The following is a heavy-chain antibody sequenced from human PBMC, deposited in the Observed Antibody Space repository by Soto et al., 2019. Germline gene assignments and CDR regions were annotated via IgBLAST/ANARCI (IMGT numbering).Heavy chain of an antibody. Sequence: ASVKVSCKVSGYTLTELSMHWVRQAPGKGLEWMGGFDPEDGETIYAQKFQGRVTMTEDTSTDTAYMKLSSLRSEDTAVYYCASITGTTLWFDPWGQGTLVTVSS. CDR2: FDPEDGET. CDR3: ASITGTTLWFDP. V-gene: IGHV1-24*01. J-gene: IGHJ5*02. CDR1: GYTLTELS. D-gene: IGHD1-7*01.